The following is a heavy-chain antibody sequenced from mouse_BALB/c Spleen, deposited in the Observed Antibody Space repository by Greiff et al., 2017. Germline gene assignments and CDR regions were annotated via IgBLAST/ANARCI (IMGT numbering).Heavy chain of an antibody. V-gene: IGHV1-87*01. J-gene: IGHJ2*01. CDR2: IYPGDGDT. D-gene: IGHD2-3*01. CDR1: GYTFTSYW. Sequence: VQLQQSGAELARPGASVKLSCKASGYTFTSYWMQWVKQRPGQGLEWIGAIYPGDGDTRYTQKFKGKATLTADKSSSTAYMQLSSLASEDSAVYYCARSGYYPHYWGQGTTLTVSS. CDR3: ARSGYYPHY.